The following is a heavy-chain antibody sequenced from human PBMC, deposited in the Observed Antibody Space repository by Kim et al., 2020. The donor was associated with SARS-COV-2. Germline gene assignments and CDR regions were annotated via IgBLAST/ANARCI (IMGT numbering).Heavy chain of an antibody. CDR2: IDPSDSYT. Sequence: GESLKISCKGSGYSFTSYWISWVRQMPGKGLEWMGRIDPSDSYTNYSPSFQGHVTISADKSISTAYLQWSSLKASDTAMYYCARQGGTTVVTLPANNWFDPWGQGTLVTVSS. CDR3: ARQGGTTVVTLPANNWFDP. D-gene: IGHD4-17*01. J-gene: IGHJ5*02. V-gene: IGHV5-10-1*01. CDR1: GYSFTSYW.